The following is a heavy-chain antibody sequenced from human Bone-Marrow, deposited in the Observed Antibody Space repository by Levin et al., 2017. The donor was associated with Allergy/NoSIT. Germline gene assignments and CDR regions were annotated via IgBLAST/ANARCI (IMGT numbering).Heavy chain of an antibody. Sequence: GGSLRLSCVDSGLPFSSYGMHWVRQAPGKGLEWVAVISYDGSYKYYAASVKGRFTVSRDNSKNTLYLQMNSLRAEDTAVYYCAKGGDTYGWYWDYFANWGQGTLVTVSS. CDR1: GLPFSSYG. CDR2: ISYDGSYK. CDR3: AKGGDTYGWYWDYFAN. D-gene: IGHD6-19*01. V-gene: IGHV3-30*18. J-gene: IGHJ4*02.